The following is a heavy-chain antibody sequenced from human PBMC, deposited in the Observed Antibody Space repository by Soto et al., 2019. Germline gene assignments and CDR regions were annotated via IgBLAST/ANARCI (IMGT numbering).Heavy chain of an antibody. CDR1: GFTFSSYW. D-gene: IGHD2-21*02. CDR2: IEQDGSEK. J-gene: IGHJ4*02. CDR3: AXHLALKTNCSGDCFFVY. Sequence: GGSLRLSCTASGFTFSSYWMSWVRQAPGEGLEWVANIEQDGSEKYYVDSVKGRFTISRDNAKNSLYLQMNSLRAEDTAVYYCAXHLALKTNCSGDCFFVYWGQGTLVTVSS. V-gene: IGHV3-7*03.